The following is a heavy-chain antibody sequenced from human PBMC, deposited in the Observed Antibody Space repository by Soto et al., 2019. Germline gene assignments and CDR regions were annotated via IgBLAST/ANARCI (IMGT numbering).Heavy chain of an antibody. D-gene: IGHD3-16*02. CDR3: ARDRWPARANWFEP. J-gene: IGHJ5*02. Sequence: SETLSLTCAVYGGSFSGYYWSWIRQPPGKGLEWIGEINHSGSTNYNPSLKSRVTISVDTSKNQFSLKLSSVTAADTAVYYCARDRWPARANWFEPWGQGTLVTVSS. CDR1: GGSFSGYY. CDR2: INHSGST. V-gene: IGHV4-34*01.